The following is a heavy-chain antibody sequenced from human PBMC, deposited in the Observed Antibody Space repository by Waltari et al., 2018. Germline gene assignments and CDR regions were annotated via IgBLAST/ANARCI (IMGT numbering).Heavy chain of an antibody. V-gene: IGHV4-34*01. D-gene: IGHD6-19*01. J-gene: IGHJ5*02. CDR3: ARDRRIAVALHWFDP. Sequence: QVQLQQWGAGLLKPSETLSLTCAVDGGSFSGYYWSWIRQPPGKGLEWIGEINHSGSTNYNPYLKSRVTISVDTSKNQFSLKLSSVTAADTAVYYCARDRRIAVALHWFDPWGQGTLVTVSS. CDR2: INHSGST. CDR1: GGSFSGYY.